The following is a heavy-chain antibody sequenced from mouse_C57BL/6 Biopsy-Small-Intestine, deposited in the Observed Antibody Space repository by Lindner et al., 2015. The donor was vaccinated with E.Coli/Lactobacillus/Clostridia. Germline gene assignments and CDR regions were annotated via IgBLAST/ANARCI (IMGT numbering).Heavy chain of an antibody. CDR2: IYPYNGVS. D-gene: IGHD1-1*01. V-gene: IGHV1-31*01. Sequence: VQLQESGPELAKPGASVKISCKASGYSFTGYYIHWVKQSHGNILDWIGFIYPYNGVSSYNQNFKGRATLTVDKSSSTLYMELRSLTSEDSAVYYCARNYGGRGYFDVWGTGTTVTVSS. CDR1: GYSFTGYY. CDR3: ARNYGGRGYFDV. J-gene: IGHJ1*03.